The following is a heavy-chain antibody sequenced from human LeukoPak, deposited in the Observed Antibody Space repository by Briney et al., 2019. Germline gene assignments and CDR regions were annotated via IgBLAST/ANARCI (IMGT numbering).Heavy chain of an antibody. CDR3: AKGGYYYDSSGYFSNQYYFDY. V-gene: IGHV3-23*01. J-gene: IGHJ4*02. D-gene: IGHD3-22*01. CDR2: ISGSGGST. CDR1: GFTFSSYA. Sequence: GGSLRLSCAASGFTFSSYAMSWVRQAPGKGLGWGSAISGSGGSTYYADSVKGRFTIPRNNSKITLYLHMNSLRAEDTAVYYCAKGGYYYDSSGYFSNQYYFDYWGQGTLVTVSS.